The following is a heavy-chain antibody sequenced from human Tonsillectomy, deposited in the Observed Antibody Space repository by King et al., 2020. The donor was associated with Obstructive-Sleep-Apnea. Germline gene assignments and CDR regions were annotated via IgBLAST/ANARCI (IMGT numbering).Heavy chain of an antibody. D-gene: IGHD3-10*01. CDR3: AGPIPTYYYGSGSYYNDYYYGMDV. V-gene: IGHV3-30-3*01. J-gene: IGHJ6*02. Sequence: QLVQSGGGVVQPGRSLRLSCVASGFTFSSYALHWVRQAPGKGLEWVALISYDESNEYYADSVKGRFTISRDNSKNTLYLQMNSLRAEDTAVYYCAGPIPTYYYGSGSYYNDYYYGMDVWGQGTTVTVSS. CDR2: ISYDESNE. CDR1: GFTFSSYA.